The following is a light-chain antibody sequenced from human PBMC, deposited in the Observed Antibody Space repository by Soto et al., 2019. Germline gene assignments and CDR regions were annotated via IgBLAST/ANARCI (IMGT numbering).Light chain of an antibody. CDR3: DHYNICSEP. V-gene: IGKV1-5*03. Sequence: TPYPCPMSLSMGETVTXTCRASQTVSRRLAWYQQKPGKFPELVIYHASNLKSGAPSRFSGSGSETEFTLTITSLRPDHFAPYYCDHYNICSEPFGQRAKVDIK. J-gene: IGKJ1*01. CDR2: HAS. CDR1: QTVSRR.